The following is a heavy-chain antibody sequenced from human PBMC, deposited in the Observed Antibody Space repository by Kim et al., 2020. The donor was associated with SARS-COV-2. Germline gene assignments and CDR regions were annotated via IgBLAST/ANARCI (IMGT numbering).Heavy chain of an antibody. J-gene: IGHJ4*02. V-gene: IGHV1-8*01. Sequence: NTGYAQKCQGRVTMTRNTSISTAYMELSSLRSEDTAVYYCARLKSVSFDYWGQGTLVTVSS. CDR2: NT. CDR3: ARLKSVSFDY.